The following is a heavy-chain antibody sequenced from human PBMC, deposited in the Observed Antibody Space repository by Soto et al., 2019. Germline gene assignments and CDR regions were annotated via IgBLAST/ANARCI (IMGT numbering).Heavy chain of an antibody. CDR1: GYTFTSYY. D-gene: IGHD4-4*01. Sequence: GXSVKVSCKASGYTFTSYYMHWVRQAPGQGLEWMGIINPSGGSTSYAQKFQGRVTMTRDTSTSTVYMELSSLRSEDTAVYYCARVIYGGNYGATWYYGMDVWGQGTTVTGSS. J-gene: IGHJ6*02. CDR2: INPSGGST. V-gene: IGHV1-46*01. CDR3: ARVIYGGNYGATWYYGMDV.